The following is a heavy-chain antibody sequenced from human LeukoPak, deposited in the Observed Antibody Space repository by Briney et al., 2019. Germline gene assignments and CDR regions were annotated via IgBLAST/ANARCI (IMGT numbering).Heavy chain of an antibody. V-gene: IGHV4-39*07. Sequence: AETLSLTCTVSGGSISSSSYYWGWIRQPPGKGLEWFGRIYYSGSTYYNPSLKSRVTISVDTSKNQFSLKLSSVTAADTAVYYCAGITMVRGVIITLPGWFDPWGQGTLVTVSS. D-gene: IGHD3-10*01. J-gene: IGHJ5*02. CDR3: AGITMVRGVIITLPGWFDP. CDR2: IYYSGST. CDR1: GGSISSSSYY.